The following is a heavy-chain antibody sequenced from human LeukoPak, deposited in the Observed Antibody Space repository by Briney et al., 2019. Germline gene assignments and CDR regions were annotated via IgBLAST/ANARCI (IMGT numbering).Heavy chain of an antibody. CDR3: ARDYYDLLTGYYRFDY. CDR1: GGSVSSGSYY. Sequence: PSETLSLTCAASGGSVSSGSYYWSWIRQPPGKGLEWIGYIYYSGSTNYNPSLKSRVTISVDTSKNQFSLKLSSVTAADTAVYYCARDYYDLLTGYYRFDYWGQGTLVTVSS. D-gene: IGHD3-9*01. J-gene: IGHJ4*02. V-gene: IGHV4-61*01. CDR2: IYYSGST.